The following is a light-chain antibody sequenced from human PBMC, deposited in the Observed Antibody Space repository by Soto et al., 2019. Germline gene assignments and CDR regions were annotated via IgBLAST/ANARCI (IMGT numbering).Light chain of an antibody. J-gene: IGKJ4*01. V-gene: IGKV3-15*01. CDR3: QQYNNWSRAT. CDR1: QAISSN. Sequence: EIVMTQSPATLSVSRGERATLSCRANQAISSNLAWYQQKPGQAPRLLIYGASTRATDIPDRFSGSGSGTEFNITISSLQSEDSAVHYCQQYNNWSRATFGGGTKVDI. CDR2: GAS.